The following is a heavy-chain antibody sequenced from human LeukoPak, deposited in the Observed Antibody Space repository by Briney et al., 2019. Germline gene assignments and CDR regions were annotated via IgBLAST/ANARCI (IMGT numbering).Heavy chain of an antibody. CDR1: GFTFSDYY. J-gene: IGHJ4*02. Sequence: GGSLRLSCAASGFTFSDYYMSWIRQAPGKGLEWVSYVSSSGSTIYYADSVKGRFTISRDNAKNSLYLQMNSLRAEDTAVYYCASKRRNYYDSSGLDYWGQGTLVTVSS. CDR3: ASKRRNYYDSSGLDY. CDR2: VSSSGSTI. V-gene: IGHV3-11*01. D-gene: IGHD3-22*01.